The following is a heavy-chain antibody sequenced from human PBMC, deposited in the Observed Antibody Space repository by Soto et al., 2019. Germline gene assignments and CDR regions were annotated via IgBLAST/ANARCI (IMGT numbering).Heavy chain of an antibody. CDR1: GFTFSSYG. V-gene: IGHV3-30*18. J-gene: IGHJ6*02. CDR3: AKESVSSGRGYYYYYGMDV. CDR2: ISYDGSNK. Sequence: QVQLVESGGGVVQPGRSLRLSCAASGFTFSSYGMHWVRQAPGKGLEWVAVISYDGSNKYYADSVKGRFTISRDNSKNTLYLQMNSLRAEDTAVYYCAKESVSSGRGYYYYYGMDVWGQGTTVTVSS. D-gene: IGHD6-19*01.